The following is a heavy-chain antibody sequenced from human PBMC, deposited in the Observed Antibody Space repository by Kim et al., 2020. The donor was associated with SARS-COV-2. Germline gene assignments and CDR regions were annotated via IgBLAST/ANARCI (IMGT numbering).Heavy chain of an antibody. V-gene: IGHV3-23*01. CDR1: GFAFSSQD. CDR2: INSDGGDP. CDR3: AKGHGDH. J-gene: IGHJ4*02. Sequence: GGSLRLSCLDSGFAFSSQDMSWVRQAPGKGLEWVSVINSDGGDPFSADSLKGRITISRDNSKRTLYLQMNSLRADDTAIYYCAKGHGDHWGQGTLVTVSS.